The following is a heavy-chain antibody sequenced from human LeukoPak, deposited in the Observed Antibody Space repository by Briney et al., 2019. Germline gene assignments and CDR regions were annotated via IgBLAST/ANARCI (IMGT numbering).Heavy chain of an antibody. CDR2: IYHSGST. Sequence: SETLSLTCTVSGGSTSSYYWGWIRQPPGKGLEWIAYIYHSGSTNYNPSLQSRVTISIDTSKNQFSLKLSSVTAADTAVYYCARRRIAAAGTNFDYWGQGTLVTVSS. CDR1: GGSTSSYY. J-gene: IGHJ4*02. V-gene: IGHV4-59*12. CDR3: ARRRIAAAGTNFDY. D-gene: IGHD6-13*01.